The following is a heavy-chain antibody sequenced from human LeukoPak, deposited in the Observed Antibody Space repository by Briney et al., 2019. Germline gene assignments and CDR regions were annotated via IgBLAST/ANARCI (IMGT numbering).Heavy chain of an antibody. CDR1: GGTFSSYA. D-gene: IGHD6-13*01. CDR3: ARDQEGGEPSSWSQVH. V-gene: IGHV1-69*01. CDR2: IIPIFGTA. Sequence: SVKVSCKASGGTFSSYAISWVRQAPGQGLEWMGGIIPIFGTANYAQKFQGRVTITADESTSTAYMELSSLRSEDTAVYYCARDQEGGEPSSWSQVHWGQGTLVAVSS. J-gene: IGHJ4*02.